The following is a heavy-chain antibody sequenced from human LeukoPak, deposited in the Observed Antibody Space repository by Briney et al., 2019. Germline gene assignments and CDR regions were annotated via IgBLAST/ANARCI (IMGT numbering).Heavy chain of an antibody. D-gene: IGHD3-3*01. J-gene: IGHJ2*01. V-gene: IGHV1-24*01. CDR1: GYTLTELS. CDR2: FDPEDGET. Sequence: GASVKVSCKVSGYTLTELSMHWVRQAPGKGLEWMGGFDPEDGETIYAQKFQGRVTMTEDTSTDTAYMELSSLRSEDTAVYYCATSPPSGYYPYWYFDLWGRGTLVTVSS. CDR3: ATSPPSGYYPYWYFDL.